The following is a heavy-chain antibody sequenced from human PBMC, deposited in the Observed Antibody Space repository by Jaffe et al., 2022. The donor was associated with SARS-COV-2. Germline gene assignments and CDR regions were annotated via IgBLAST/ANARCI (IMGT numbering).Heavy chain of an antibody. Sequence: RLQESGPGLVKPSQTLSLTCNVSGDSISSGTFFWSWLRQPAGKGLEWLGRVYPDGSAKYNPSLKPRLAVSVDRVRNQLSLEVSSVTAADTAHYYCAREDGRFDSSGPGLFDIWGQGTLVTVS. CDR2: VYPDGSA. D-gene: IGHD3-22*01. CDR3: AREDGRFDSSGPGLFDI. J-gene: IGHJ3*02. V-gene: IGHV4-61*02. CDR1: GDSISSGTFF.